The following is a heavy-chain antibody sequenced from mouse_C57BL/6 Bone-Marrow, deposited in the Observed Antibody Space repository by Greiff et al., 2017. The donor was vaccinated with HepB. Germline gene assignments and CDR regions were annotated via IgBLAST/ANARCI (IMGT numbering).Heavy chain of an antibody. Sequence: DVMLVESGGGLVKPGGSLKLSCAASGFTFSDYGMHWVRQAPEKGLEWVAYISSGSSTIYYADTVKGRFTISRDNAKNTLFLQMTSLRSEDTAMYYCARDDGYSWFAYWGQGTLVTVSA. V-gene: IGHV5-17*01. D-gene: IGHD2-3*01. CDR2: ISSGSSTI. CDR1: GFTFSDYG. J-gene: IGHJ3*01. CDR3: ARDDGYSWFAY.